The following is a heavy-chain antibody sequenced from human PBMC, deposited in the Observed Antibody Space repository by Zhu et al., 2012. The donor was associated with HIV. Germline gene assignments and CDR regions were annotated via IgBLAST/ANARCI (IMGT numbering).Heavy chain of an antibody. V-gene: IGHV4-38-2*01. CDR2: IYHSGST. CDR3: ARQIADYDKYFQH. J-gene: IGHJ1*01. D-gene: IGHD3-22*01. Sequence: QVQLQESGPGLVKPSETLSLTCAVSGYSISSGYYWGWIRQPPGKGLEWIGSIYHSGSTYYNPSLKSRVTISVDTSKNQFSLKLSSVTAADTAVYYCARQIADYDKYFQHWGQGTLVTVSS. CDR1: GYSISSGYY.